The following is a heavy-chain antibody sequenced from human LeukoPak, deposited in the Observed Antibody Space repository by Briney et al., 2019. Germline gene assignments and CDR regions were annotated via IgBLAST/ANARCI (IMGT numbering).Heavy chain of an antibody. D-gene: IGHD6-19*01. CDR3: ARVGYSSGWYFDY. Sequence: GGSLRLSCAASGFTFSTYSMNWVRQAPGKGLEWVSSISSTSSYIYYADSVRGRFTISRDNAQKSLYLQMNSLRAEDTAVYYCARVGYSSGWYFDYWGQGTLVTVSS. V-gene: IGHV3-21*01. J-gene: IGHJ4*02. CDR1: GFTFSTYS. CDR2: ISSTSSYI.